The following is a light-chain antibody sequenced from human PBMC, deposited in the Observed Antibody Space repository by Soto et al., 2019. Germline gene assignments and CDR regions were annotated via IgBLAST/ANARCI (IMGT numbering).Light chain of an antibody. V-gene: IGKV3-20*01. CDR2: GAS. J-gene: IGKJ1*01. Sequence: EIVLTQSPGTLSLSPGERATLSCRASQSISSSYLAWYQQKPGQAPRLLIYGASTRATGVPDRFSGSGSGTDFTLTINRLEPEDFAVYYCQQFGNSVWTFGQGTKVVIK. CDR3: QQFGNSVWT. CDR1: QSISSSY.